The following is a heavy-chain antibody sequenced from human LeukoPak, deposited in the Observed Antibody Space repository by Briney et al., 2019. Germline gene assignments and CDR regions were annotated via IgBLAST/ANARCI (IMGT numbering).Heavy chain of an antibody. V-gene: IGHV4-59*08. D-gene: IGHD2-15*01. CDR3: ARHGYCRGGSCYWDY. CDR2: IYYRGST. Sequence: KPSETLSLTCTVSGGSISLFYWSWIRQPPGKGLEWIAYIYYRGSTAYNPSLKSPVAISVDTSNNKVSLKLSSVTAADTAVYYCARHGYCRGGSCYWDYWGQGTLVTVSS. J-gene: IGHJ4*02. CDR1: GGSISLFY.